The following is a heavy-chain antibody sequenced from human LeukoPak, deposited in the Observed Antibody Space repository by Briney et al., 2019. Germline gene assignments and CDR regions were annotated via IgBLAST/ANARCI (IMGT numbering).Heavy chain of an antibody. V-gene: IGHV3-30*02. CDR1: GFTFNSYG. Sequence: GRSLRLSCGASGFTFNSYGMHWVRQAPGKGLEWVAFIRYDGSYKYYADSVKGRFTISRDNSKNTLYQQMNSLRAEDTAVYYCAKDKFSPFDYWGQGTLVTVSS. CDR2: IRYDGSYK. CDR3: AKDKFSPFDY. J-gene: IGHJ4*02.